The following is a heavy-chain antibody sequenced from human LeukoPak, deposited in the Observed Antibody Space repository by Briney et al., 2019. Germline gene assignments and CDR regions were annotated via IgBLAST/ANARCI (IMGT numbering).Heavy chain of an antibody. J-gene: IGHJ3*02. CDR1: GDSISSGSYY. CDR2: IYYSGST. V-gene: IGHV4-39*07. CDR3: AREEVPHGFDI. Sequence: PSETLSLTCTVSGDSISSGSYYWGWIRQPPGKGLEWIATIYYSGSTYNNPSLKSRVTIAVDTSKNQFSLKLSSVTAADTAVYYCAREEVPHGFDIWGQGTMVTVSS.